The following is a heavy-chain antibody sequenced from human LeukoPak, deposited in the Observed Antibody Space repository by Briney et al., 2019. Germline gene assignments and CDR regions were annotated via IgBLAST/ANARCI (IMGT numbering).Heavy chain of an antibody. J-gene: IGHJ4*02. Sequence: GGSLRLSCTASGFTFDEHAMHWVRQAPGKGLEWVSLISGDGGSTYYVVSVKGRFTISRDNSKNSLYLHMNSLTTEDTALYYCAKDYVRDGYNYGVFQNWGRGTLVTVSS. CDR1: GFTFDEHA. CDR2: ISGDGGST. V-gene: IGHV3-43*02. CDR3: AKDYVRDGYNYGVFQN. D-gene: IGHD5-24*01.